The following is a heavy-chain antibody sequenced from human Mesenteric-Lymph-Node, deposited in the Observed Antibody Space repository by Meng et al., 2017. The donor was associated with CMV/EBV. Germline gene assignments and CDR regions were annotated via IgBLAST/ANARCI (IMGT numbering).Heavy chain of an antibody. CDR3: VKDTRYS. CDR1: EFTFSGYG. V-gene: IGHV3-30*02. Sequence: GESLKISCAASEFTFSGYGIHWVRQAPGKGLEWVAFIRYDGSNKYYADSVKGRFTISRDNSKNTLYLQMNSLRAEDTALYYCVKDTRYSWGQETLVTVSS. CDR2: IRYDGSNK. J-gene: IGHJ4*02.